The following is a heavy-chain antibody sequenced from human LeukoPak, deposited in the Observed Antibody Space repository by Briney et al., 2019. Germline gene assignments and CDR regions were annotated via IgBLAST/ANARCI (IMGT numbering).Heavy chain of an antibody. J-gene: IGHJ5*02. D-gene: IGHD2-2*01. CDR2: IIPIFGTA. Sequence: SVKVSCKASGGTFSSYAISWVRQAPGHGLEWMGGIIPIFGTANYAQKFQGRVTITADESTSTAHMELSSLRSEDTAVYYCARDIVVVPAAIGGWFDPWGQGTLVTVSS. CDR1: GGTFSSYA. V-gene: IGHV1-69*13. CDR3: ARDIVVVPAAIGGWFDP.